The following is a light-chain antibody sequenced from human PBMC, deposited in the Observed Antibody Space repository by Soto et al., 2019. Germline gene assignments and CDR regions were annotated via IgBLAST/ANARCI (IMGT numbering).Light chain of an antibody. CDR2: ANN. J-gene: IGLJ7*01. V-gene: IGLV1-40*01. CDR3: SSYITTDTYV. CDR1: TSNIGAGYD. Sequence: QSVLTQPPSVSGAPGQRVTISCTGSTSNIGAGYDVHWYQQVPGTTPKLLIYANNNRPSGVSNRFSGSKSGNTASLTISGLQAEDEADYYCSSYITTDTYVFGSGTQLTVL.